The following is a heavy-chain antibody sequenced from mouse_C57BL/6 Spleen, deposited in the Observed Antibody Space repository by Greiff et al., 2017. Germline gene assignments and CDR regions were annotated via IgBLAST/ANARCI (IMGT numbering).Heavy chain of an antibody. CDR3: ARGNYGNYGYFDV. CDR1: GYSITSGYY. D-gene: IGHD2-1*01. Sequence: ESGPGLVKPSQSLSLTCSVTGYSITSGYYWNWIRQFPGNKLEWMGYISYDGSNNYNPSLKNRISITRGTSKNQFFLKLNSVTTEDTATYYCARGNYGNYGYFDVWGTGTTVTVSS. V-gene: IGHV3-6*01. CDR2: ISYDGSN. J-gene: IGHJ1*03.